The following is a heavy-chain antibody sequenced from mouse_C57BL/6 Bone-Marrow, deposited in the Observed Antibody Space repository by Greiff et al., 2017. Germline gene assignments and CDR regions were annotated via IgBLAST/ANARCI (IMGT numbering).Heavy chain of an antibody. V-gene: IGHV1-85*01. J-gene: IGHJ1*03. CDR3: ARSEFDGSSGDWYFDV. CDR2: IYPRDGST. D-gene: IGHD1-1*01. CDR1: GYTFTSYD. Sequence: QVQLKESGPELVKPGASVKLSCKASGYTFTSYDINWVKQRPGQGLEWIGWIYPRDGSTKYNEKFKGKATLTVDTSSSTAYMELHSLTSEDSAVYFCARSEFDGSSGDWYFDVWGTGTTVTVSS.